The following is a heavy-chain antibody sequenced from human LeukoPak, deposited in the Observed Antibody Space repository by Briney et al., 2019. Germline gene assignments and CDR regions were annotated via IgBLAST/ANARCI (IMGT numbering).Heavy chain of an antibody. CDR3: ARRVPYRSGSFEFNN. CDR1: GGSISSNSYY. V-gene: IGHV4-39*01. J-gene: IGHJ4*02. Sequence: SETLTLTCTVSGGSISSNSYYWAWIRQPPGKGLEWIGSINYSGTTYYNPSLKSRVTMAVDTSKNQFSLRLSSVTAADTAVFYCARRVPYRSGSFEFNNGRQGTLVTVSS. D-gene: IGHD3-10*01. CDR2: INYSGTT.